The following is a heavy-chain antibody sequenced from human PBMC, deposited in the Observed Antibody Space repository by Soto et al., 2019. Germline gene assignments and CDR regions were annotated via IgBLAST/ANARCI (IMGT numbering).Heavy chain of an antibody. CDR1: GNSVSSNTAA. CDR2: TYYRSNWRH. Sequence: SQTLSLTCAISGNSVSSNTAAWNWIRSSPSRGLEWLGRTYYRSNWRHDYAVSVKSRITVNPDTSKNHFSLQLNSVTPDDTAVYYCARGVAGSGFDLWGQGTLVTVSS. CDR3: ARGVAGSGFDL. V-gene: IGHV6-1*01. J-gene: IGHJ4*02. D-gene: IGHD6-19*01.